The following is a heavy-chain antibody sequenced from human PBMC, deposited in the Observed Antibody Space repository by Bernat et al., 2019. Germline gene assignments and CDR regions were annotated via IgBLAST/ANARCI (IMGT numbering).Heavy chain of an antibody. V-gene: IGHV4-39*01. Sequence: QLPLQESGPGLVKPSETLSLTCTVPGDSISSGDYFWGWIRQPPGKGLEWLAEVPHSGSTYYSPPLKSRVTISVDTSRNQFSLKLSSVTAADTAAYYCARRTLYSGAHYYDYWGQGTLVTVSS. CDR3: ARRTLYSGAHYYDY. D-gene: IGHD6-25*01. CDR1: GDSISSGDYF. J-gene: IGHJ4*02. CDR2: VPHSGST.